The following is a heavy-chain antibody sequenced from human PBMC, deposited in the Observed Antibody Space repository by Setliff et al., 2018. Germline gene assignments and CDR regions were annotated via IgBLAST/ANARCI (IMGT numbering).Heavy chain of an antibody. CDR3: ARAKGTTMATQYFDY. D-gene: IGHD3-10*01. V-gene: IGHV3-21*01. CDR2: ISPSSSHI. J-gene: IGHJ4*02. Sequence: PGESLKISCAASGFTFSTYSLIRVRQAPGTGLEWVSSISPSSSHIYYADSAEGRFTISRDNAKNSLYLQLNSLRAEDTAVYYCARAKGTTMATQYFDYWGQGTLVTVS. CDR1: GFTFSTYS.